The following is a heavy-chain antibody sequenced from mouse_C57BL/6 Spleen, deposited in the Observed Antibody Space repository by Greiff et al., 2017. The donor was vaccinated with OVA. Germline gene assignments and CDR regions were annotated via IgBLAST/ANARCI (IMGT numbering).Heavy chain of an antibody. V-gene: IGHV1-81*01. CDR3: ARGGRTRYFDV. Sequence: QVQLKESGAELARPGASVKLSCKASGYTFTSYGISWVKQRTGQGLEWIGEIYPRSGNTYYNEKFKGKATLTADKSSSTAYMELRSLTSEDSAVYFCARGGRTRYFDVWGTGTTVTVSS. J-gene: IGHJ1*03. CDR1: GYTFTSYG. CDR2: IYPRSGNT.